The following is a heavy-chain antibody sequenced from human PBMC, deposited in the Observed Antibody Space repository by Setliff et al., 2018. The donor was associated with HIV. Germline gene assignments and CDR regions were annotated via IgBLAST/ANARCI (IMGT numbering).Heavy chain of an antibody. J-gene: IGHJ4*02. CDR3: AIGRQGLYYYSSGFSRGRYYDL. CDR1: GGSFSGYY. CDR2: INESGTS. D-gene: IGHD3-22*01. V-gene: IGHV4-34*01. Sequence: SETLSLTCAVYGGSFSGYYWSWIRQPPGKGLEWIGEINESGTSNSNPSLESRVTMSVDASKTRFSLKLSSVTAADTALYFCAIGRQGLYYYSSGFSRGRYYDLWGQGTLVTVSS.